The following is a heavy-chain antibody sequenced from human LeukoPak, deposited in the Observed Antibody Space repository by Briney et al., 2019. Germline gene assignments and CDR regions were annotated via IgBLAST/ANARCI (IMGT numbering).Heavy chain of an antibody. CDR3: ASSSGRGAFDI. J-gene: IGHJ3*02. Sequence: SETLSLTCAVYGGSFSGHYWSWTRQPPGKGLEWIGEINHSGSTNYNPSLKSRVTISVDTSKNQFSLKLSSVTAADTAVYYCASSSGRGAFDIWGQGTMVTVSS. CDR2: INHSGST. CDR1: GGSFSGHY. D-gene: IGHD6-19*01. V-gene: IGHV4-34*01.